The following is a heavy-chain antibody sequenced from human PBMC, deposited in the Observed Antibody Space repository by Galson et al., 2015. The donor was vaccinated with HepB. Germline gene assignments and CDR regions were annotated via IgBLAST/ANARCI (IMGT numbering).Heavy chain of an antibody. J-gene: IGHJ4*02. CDR2: ISGSGSNT. CDR3: AKGIWEYYDNRVFDS. CDR1: GFTFSTYA. V-gene: IGHV3-23*01. D-gene: IGHD3-22*01. Sequence: SLRLSCAASGFTFSTYAMDWVRQAPGKGLEWVSTISGSGSNTFYADSVQGRFTISRDSSKNTLYLQMSSLRAEDTAVYYCAKGIWEYYDNRVFDSWGQGTLVTVSS.